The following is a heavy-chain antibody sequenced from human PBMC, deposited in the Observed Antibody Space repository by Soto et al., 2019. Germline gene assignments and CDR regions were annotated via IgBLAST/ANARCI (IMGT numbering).Heavy chain of an antibody. CDR2: IIPIFGTA. Sequence: QVQLVQSGAEVKKPGSSVKVSCKASGGTFSSYAISWVRQAPGQGLEWMGGIIPIFGTANYAQKFQGRVTITADESTSTAYMELSSLRSEDTAVYYCARGAPCISTRCSPPCHYGMDVWGQGTTVTVSS. V-gene: IGHV1-69*12. CDR3: ARGAPCISTRCSPPCHYGMDV. D-gene: IGHD2-2*01. CDR1: GGTFSSYA. J-gene: IGHJ6*02.